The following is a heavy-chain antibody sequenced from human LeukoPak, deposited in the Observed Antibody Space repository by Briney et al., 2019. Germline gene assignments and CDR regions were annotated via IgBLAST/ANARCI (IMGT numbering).Heavy chain of an antibody. D-gene: IGHD1-26*01. Sequence: GGSLRLSCAASGFNFSGAYMNWVRQAPGKGLEWVGLIKNKHEHQATDYAAPVRERFIITRDDSSSTLFLQMNSLKTEDTAVYYCVTDANRILGARGTGYWGQGILVTVSS. CDR3: VTDANRILGARGTGY. J-gene: IGHJ4*02. CDR1: GFNFSGAY. V-gene: IGHV3-15*07. CDR2: IKNKHEHQAT.